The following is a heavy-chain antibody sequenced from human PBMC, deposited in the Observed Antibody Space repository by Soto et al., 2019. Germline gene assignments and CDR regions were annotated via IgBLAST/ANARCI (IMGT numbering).Heavy chain of an antibody. CDR3: ARDPYCSGGSCYPGFLDY. D-gene: IGHD2-15*01. Sequence: GGSLRLSCAAPGFTFSSYGMHWVRQAPGKGLEWVAVIWYDGSNKYYADSVKGRFTISRDNSKNTLYLQMNSLRAEDTAVYYCARDPYCSGGSCYPGFLDYWGQGTLVTVSS. CDR2: IWYDGSNK. V-gene: IGHV3-33*01. CDR1: GFTFSSYG. J-gene: IGHJ4*02.